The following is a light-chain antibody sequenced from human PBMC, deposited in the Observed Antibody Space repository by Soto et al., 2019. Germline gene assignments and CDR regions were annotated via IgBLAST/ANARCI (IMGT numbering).Light chain of an antibody. J-gene: IGLJ3*02. Sequence: QAVVAQPASVSGSPGQSITISCTGTSSDIGAYDYVSWYQQQPGKAPKLMISDVTNRPSGVSNRFSGSKSGNTASLTISGLQDEDEADYYCSSYTSSSTRVFGGGTKLTVL. CDR2: DVT. CDR3: SSYTSSSTRV. CDR1: SSDIGAYDY. V-gene: IGLV2-14*01.